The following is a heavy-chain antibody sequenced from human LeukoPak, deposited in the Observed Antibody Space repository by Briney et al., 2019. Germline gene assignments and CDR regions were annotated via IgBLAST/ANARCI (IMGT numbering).Heavy chain of an antibody. D-gene: IGHD1-26*01. CDR3: ARETPDHIVGATGGSDY. J-gene: IGHJ4*02. CDR1: GFTFSSYS. CDR2: ISSSSSYI. Sequence: GGSLRLSCAASGFTFSSYSMNWVRQAPGKGLEWVSSISSSSSYIYYADSVKGRFTISRDNAKNSLYLQMNSLRAEDTAVYYCARETPDHIVGATGGSDYWGQGTLVTVSS. V-gene: IGHV3-21*01.